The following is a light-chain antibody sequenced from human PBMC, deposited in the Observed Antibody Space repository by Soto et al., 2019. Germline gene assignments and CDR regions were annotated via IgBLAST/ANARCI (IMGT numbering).Light chain of an antibody. J-gene: IGKJ4*01. CDR1: QSVRSN. V-gene: IGKV3-15*01. Sequence: EKVMTQSPATLSVSPGERATLSCRASQSVRSNLAWYQKKPGQAPRLLIYDASTRATGIPARFSGSGSGTEFTLIISNLQSEDFAFYYCQQYNEWPLTFGGGTKVDI. CDR2: DAS. CDR3: QQYNEWPLT.